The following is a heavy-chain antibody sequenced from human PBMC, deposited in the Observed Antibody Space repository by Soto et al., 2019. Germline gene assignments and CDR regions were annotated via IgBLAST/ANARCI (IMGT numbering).Heavy chain of an antibody. CDR1: GGTFSSYA. Sequence: GASVKVSCKASGGTFSSYAISWVRQAPGQGLEWMGGIIPIFGTANYAQKFQGRVTITADESTSTAYMELSSLRSEDTAVYYCARCIREYCSGGSSHWPDAFDIWGQGTMVTVSS. J-gene: IGHJ3*02. V-gene: IGHV1-69*13. CDR2: IIPIFGTA. D-gene: IGHD2-15*01. CDR3: ARCIREYCSGGSSHWPDAFDI.